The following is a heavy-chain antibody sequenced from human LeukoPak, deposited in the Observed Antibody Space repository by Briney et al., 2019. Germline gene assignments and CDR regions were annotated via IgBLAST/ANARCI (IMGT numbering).Heavy chain of an antibody. CDR2: INPTGTTT. CDR1: GYTFINHW. Sequence: ASVKVSCKASGYTFINHWMHWVRQAPGQGLEWVGLINPTGTTTLYAQKFQGRITLIRDMSATTDYMELSSLTSEDTAVYYCARDNSVGGIAWWFDPWGQGTLVTVSS. D-gene: IGHD1-26*01. J-gene: IGHJ5*02. V-gene: IGHV1-46*01. CDR3: ARDNSVGGIAWWFDP.